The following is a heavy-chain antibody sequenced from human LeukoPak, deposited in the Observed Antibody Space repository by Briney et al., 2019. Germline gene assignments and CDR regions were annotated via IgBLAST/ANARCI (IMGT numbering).Heavy chain of an antibody. CDR1: GFTFDDYA. Sequence: PGGSLRLSCAASGFTFDDYAMHWVRQAPGKGLEWVSGISWNSGSIGYADSVKGRFTISRDNAKNSLYLQMNSLRAEDMALYYCAKDSGHGSSYYYYYMDVWGKGTTVTVSS. V-gene: IGHV3-9*03. D-gene: IGHD6-6*01. CDR2: ISWNSGSI. CDR3: AKDSGHGSSYYYYYMDV. J-gene: IGHJ6*03.